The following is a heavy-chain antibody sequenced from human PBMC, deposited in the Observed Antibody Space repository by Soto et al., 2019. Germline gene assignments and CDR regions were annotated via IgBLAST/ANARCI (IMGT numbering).Heavy chain of an antibody. V-gene: IGHV1-3*01. CDR2: INAGNGNT. D-gene: IGHD2-15*01. CDR1: GYTFTSYA. J-gene: IGHJ4*02. Sequence: ASVKVSCKASGYTFTSYAMHWVRQAPGQRLEWMGWINAGNGNTKYSQKFQGRVTITRDTSASTAYMELSSLRSEDTAVNYCARAPLRGYCSGGSCYGNFAFDYWGQGTLVTVSS. CDR3: ARAPLRGYCSGGSCYGNFAFDY.